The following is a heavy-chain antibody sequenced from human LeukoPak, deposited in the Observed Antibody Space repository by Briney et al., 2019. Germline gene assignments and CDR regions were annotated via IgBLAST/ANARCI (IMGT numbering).Heavy chain of an antibody. CDR2: VNHNGNT. D-gene: IGHD6-19*01. J-gene: IGHJ3*02. Sequence: PSETLSLTCAVYGGSFSGHYWSWIRQPPGKGLEWIGEVNHNGNTDHNPSLKSRVTISVDTSKNQFSLKLSSVTAADTAVYYCARGPKQWLVRGVWSAFDIWGQGTMVTVSS. CDR1: GGSFSGHY. V-gene: IGHV4-34*01. CDR3: ARGPKQWLVRGVWSAFDI.